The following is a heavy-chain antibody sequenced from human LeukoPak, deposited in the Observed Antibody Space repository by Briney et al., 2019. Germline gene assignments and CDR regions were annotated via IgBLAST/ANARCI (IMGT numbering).Heavy chain of an antibody. CDR2: MNPNSGNT. D-gene: IGHD2-2*01. Sequence: AASVKVSCKASGYTFTSYDINWVRQATGQGLEWMGWMNPNSGNTGYAQKFQGRVTMTRNTSISTACMELSSLRSEDTAVYYCAREGYCSSTSCSRDYGAFDIWGQGTMVTVSS. V-gene: IGHV1-8*01. CDR1: GYTFTSYD. CDR3: AREGYCSSTSCSRDYGAFDI. J-gene: IGHJ3*02.